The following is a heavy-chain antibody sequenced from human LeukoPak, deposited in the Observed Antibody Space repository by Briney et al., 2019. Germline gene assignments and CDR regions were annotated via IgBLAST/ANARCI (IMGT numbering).Heavy chain of an antibody. V-gene: IGHV1-69*13. CDR3: ARAKLHIDIVVVPAAVLDY. CDR1: GGTFSSYA. D-gene: IGHD2-2*01. CDR2: IIPIFGTA. Sequence: ASVKVSCKASGGTFSSYAISWVRQAPGQGLEWMGGIIPIFGTANYAQKFQGRVTITADESTSTAYMELSSLRSEDTAVYYCARAKLHIDIVVVPAAVLDYWGQGTLVTVSS. J-gene: IGHJ4*02.